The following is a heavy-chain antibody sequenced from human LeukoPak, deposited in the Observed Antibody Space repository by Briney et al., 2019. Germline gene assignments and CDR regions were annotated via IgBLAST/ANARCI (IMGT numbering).Heavy chain of an antibody. CDR3: ASWCRDGYNRLDY. CDR2: IKQDGSEK. D-gene: IGHD5-24*01. J-gene: IGHJ4*02. V-gene: IGHV3-7*01. CDR1: GFTFSSYW. Sequence: PGGSLRLSCPATGFTFSSYWMSCVRQAPGKGLEWVANIKQDGSEKYYVDSVKGRFTISRDNAKNSLYLQMNSLRAEDTAVYYYASWCRDGYNRLDYWGQGTLVTVSS.